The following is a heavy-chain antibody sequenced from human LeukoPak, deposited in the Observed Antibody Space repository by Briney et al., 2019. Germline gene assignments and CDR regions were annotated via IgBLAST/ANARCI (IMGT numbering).Heavy chain of an antibody. CDR1: GFTFSSYS. V-gene: IGHV3-21*01. CDR3: ARDSPYSSGWYYMDV. Sequence: GGSLRLSCAASGFTFSSYSMNWVRQAPGKGLEWVSSISSSSSYIYYADSVKGRFTISGDNAKNSLYLQMNSLRAEDTAVYYCARDSPYSSGWYYMDVWGKGTTVTVSS. J-gene: IGHJ6*03. CDR2: ISSSSSYI. D-gene: IGHD6-19*01.